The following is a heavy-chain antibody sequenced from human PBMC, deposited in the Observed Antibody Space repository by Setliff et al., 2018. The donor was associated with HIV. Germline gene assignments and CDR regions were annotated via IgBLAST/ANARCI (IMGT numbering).Heavy chain of an antibody. CDR2: ISTYNGNT. D-gene: IGHD1-26*01. CDR3: AREVSVGATFFDL. CDR1: GYTFTTYG. J-gene: IGHJ4*02. Sequence: GASVKVSCKASGYTFTTYGITWVRQAPGQGLEWMGWISTYNGNTNYAQKFQGRVTMTTVTSTSTAYMELRSLRSDDTAVYYCAREVSVGATFFDLWGPGTPVTVSS. V-gene: IGHV1-18*01.